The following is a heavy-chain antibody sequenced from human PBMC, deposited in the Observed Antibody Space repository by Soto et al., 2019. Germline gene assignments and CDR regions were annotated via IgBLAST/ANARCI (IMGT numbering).Heavy chain of an antibody. Sequence: ESGGGLVQPGGSLGLACAASGFTFSSYRMNWVRQAPGKELEWVANIKQDGSEQYYVYSVKGLFTISRDNAKNSMYLQMNRLRAEDTAVYYWATVAPYYYGSGIYYFDYWGQGTLVTVSS. V-gene: IGHV3-7*01. CDR2: IKQDGSEQ. CDR1: GFTFSSYR. D-gene: IGHD3-10*01. CDR3: ATVAPYYYGSGIYYFDY. J-gene: IGHJ4*02.